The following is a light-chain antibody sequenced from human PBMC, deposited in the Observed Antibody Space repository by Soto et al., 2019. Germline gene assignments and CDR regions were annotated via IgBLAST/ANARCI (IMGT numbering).Light chain of an antibody. Sequence: DIVMTQSPDSLAVSLGERATINCKSSQSVLYSSNNKNYLAWYQQKPGQPPNLLIYWASTREGGVPDRFSGSGSGTDFTLTISSLQAEDVAVYYCQQYYNTPWTFGQGTKVEIK. CDR1: QSVLYSSNNKNY. V-gene: IGKV4-1*01. CDR2: WAS. J-gene: IGKJ1*01. CDR3: QQYYNTPWT.